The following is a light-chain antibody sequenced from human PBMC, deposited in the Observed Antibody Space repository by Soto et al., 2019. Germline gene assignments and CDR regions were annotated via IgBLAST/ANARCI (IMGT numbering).Light chain of an antibody. CDR2: GAS. J-gene: IGKJ4*01. V-gene: IGKV3-15*01. CDR1: QSVSNN. Sequence: EIVMTQSPATLSVSPGERATLSCRASQSVSNNLAWYQQKPGQAPRLLIYGASTRATGIPARFSGSGSRTDFTLTLSSLQSEDFAVYYCQQYNTWSPLTFGGGTKVATK. CDR3: QQYNTWSPLT.